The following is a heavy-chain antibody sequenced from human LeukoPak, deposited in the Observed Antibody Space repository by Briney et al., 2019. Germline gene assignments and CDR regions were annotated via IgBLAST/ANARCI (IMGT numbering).Heavy chain of an antibody. CDR1: GFTFSSYA. CDR2: ISGSGGST. D-gene: IGHD3-9*01. Sequence: TGGTLRLSCAASGFTFSSYAMSWVRQAPGKGLEWVSAISGSGGSTYYADSVKGRFTIYGDNSKNTLYLQMNSLRAEDTAVYYCAKVMGYDMLTGYPNWCDPWGQGTLVTVS. CDR3: AKVMGYDMLTGYPNWCDP. J-gene: IGHJ5*02. V-gene: IGHV3-23*01.